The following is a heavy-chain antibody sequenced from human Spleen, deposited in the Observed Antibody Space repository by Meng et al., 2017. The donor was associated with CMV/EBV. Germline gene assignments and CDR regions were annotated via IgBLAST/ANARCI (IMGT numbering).Heavy chain of an antibody. CDR3: ARHYVTWFDP. D-gene: IGHD2-21*02. Sequence: EVQLVESGGGLVQPGGSLRLSCAASGFTVSSNYMSWVRQAPGKGLEWVSVIYSGGSTYYADSVKGRFTICRDNSKNTLYLQMNSLRAEDTAVYYCARHYVTWFDPWGQGTLGTVSS. J-gene: IGHJ5*02. CDR1: GFTVSSNY. V-gene: IGHV3-66*04. CDR2: IYSGGST.